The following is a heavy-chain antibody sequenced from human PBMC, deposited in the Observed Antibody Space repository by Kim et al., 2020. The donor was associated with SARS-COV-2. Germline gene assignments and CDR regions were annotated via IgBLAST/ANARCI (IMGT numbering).Heavy chain of an antibody. CDR3: ARGILTYQLLYRHYYYGMDG. Sequence: SETLSLTCAVYGGSFSGYYWSWIRQPPGKGLEWIGEINHSGSTNYNPSLKSRVTISVDTSKNQFSLKLSSVTAADTAVYYCARGILTYQLLYRHYYYGMDGWGQGTTVTVSS. J-gene: IGHJ6*02. V-gene: IGHV4-34*01. D-gene: IGHD2-2*02. CDR1: GGSFSGYY. CDR2: INHSGST.